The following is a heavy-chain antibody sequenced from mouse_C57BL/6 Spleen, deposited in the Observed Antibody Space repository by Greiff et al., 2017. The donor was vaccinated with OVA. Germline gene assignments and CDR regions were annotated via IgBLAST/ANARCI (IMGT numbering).Heavy chain of an antibody. V-gene: IGHV8-12*01. J-gene: IGHJ4*01. D-gene: IGHD1-1*01. Sequence: QVTLKESGPGILQSSQTLSLTCSFSGFSLSTSGMGVSWIRQPSGKGLEWLAHIYWDDDKRYNPSLKSRLTISKDTSRNQVFLKITSVDTADTATYYCARRGYYYGSSLYAMDYWGQGTSVTVSS. CDR2: IYWDDDK. CDR1: GFSLSTSGMG. CDR3: ARRGYYYGSSLYAMDY.